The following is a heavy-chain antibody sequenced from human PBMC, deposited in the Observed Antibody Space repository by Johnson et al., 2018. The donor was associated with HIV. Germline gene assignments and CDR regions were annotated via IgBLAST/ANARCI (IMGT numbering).Heavy chain of an antibody. CDR1: GYTFSNYW. CDR2: INQDGSER. Sequence: VQLVESGGGLVQPGGSLRLSCVVSGYTFSNYWMSWVRQAPGKGLEWVANINQDGSERYYVDSVKGRFTISRDNSKNTLYLQMNSLRAEDTAVYYCTTEAPTLLRAFDIWGQGTMVTVSS. J-gene: IGHJ3*02. CDR3: TTEAPTLLRAFDI. V-gene: IGHV3-7*01.